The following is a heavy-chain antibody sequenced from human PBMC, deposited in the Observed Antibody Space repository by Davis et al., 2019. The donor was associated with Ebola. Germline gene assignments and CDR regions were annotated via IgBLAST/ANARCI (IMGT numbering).Heavy chain of an antibody. D-gene: IGHD5-12*01. V-gene: IGHV4-34*01. Sequence: SETLSLTCAVYGGSFSGYYWSWIRQPPGKGLEWIGEINHSGSTYYNPSLKSRVTISVDTSKNQFSLKLSSVTAADTAVYYCARSLRGYSGYDPYYFDYWGQGTLVTVSS. CDR1: GGSFSGYY. CDR3: ARSLRGYSGYDPYYFDY. CDR2: INHSGST. J-gene: IGHJ4*02.